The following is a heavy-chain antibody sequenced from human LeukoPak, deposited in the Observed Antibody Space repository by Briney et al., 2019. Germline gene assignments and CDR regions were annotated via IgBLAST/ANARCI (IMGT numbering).Heavy chain of an antibody. CDR2: IKQDGSTK. CDR3: AKASAMIVVVSKHFDY. D-gene: IGHD3-22*01. J-gene: IGHJ4*02. V-gene: IGHV3-7*01. Sequence: PGGSLRLSCAASGFTFSSHWMSWVRHTPGKGLEWVANIKQDGSTKYYRDSVRGRFTISRDNAQNSLYLQMNSLRAEDAAVYYCAKASAMIVVVSKHFDYWGQGTLVTVSS. CDR1: GFTFSSHW.